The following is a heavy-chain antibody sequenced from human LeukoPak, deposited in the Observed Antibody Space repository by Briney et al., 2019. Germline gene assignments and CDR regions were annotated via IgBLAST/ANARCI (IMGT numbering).Heavy chain of an antibody. J-gene: IGHJ4*02. CDR3: ARTHGTLTGTGFDY. CDR1: GFTFSSYT. D-gene: IGHD1-20*01. Sequence: GSLRLSCAASGFTFSSYTMNWVRQAPGKGLDWVSSISSSSRSIFYGDTVKRRVTTSRDNAKNSLFLQMNSLRAEDTAVYYCARTHGTLTGTGFDYWGQETRDTVPS. CDR2: ISSSSRSI. V-gene: IGHV3-21*01.